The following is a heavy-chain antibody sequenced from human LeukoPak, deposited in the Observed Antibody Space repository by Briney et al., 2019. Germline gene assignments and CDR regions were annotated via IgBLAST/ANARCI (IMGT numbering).Heavy chain of an antibody. CDR1: GGTFSSYA. CDR3: AREATAAMGEFDY. J-gene: IGHJ4*02. D-gene: IGHD2-2*01. CDR2: IIPIFGTA. Sequence: SVKVSCKASGGTFSSYAISWVRQAPGQGLEWMGGIIPIFGTANYAQKFQGRVTITAHESTSTAYMELSSLRSEDTAVYYCAREATAAMGEFDYWGQGTLVTVSS. V-gene: IGHV1-69*13.